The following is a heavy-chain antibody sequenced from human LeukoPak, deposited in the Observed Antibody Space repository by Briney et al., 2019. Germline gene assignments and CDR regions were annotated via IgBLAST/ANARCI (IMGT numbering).Heavy chain of an antibody. D-gene: IGHD1-26*01. V-gene: IGHV3-48*04. CDR2: ISSSSSTI. CDR1: GFTFGSYS. J-gene: IGHJ3*02. CDR3: ARHRVGGSYPDAFDI. Sequence: GGSLRLSCAASGFTFGSYSMNWVRQAPGKGLEWVSYISSSSSTIYYADSVKGRFTISRDNAKNSLYLQMNSLRAEDTAVYYCARHRVGGSYPDAFDIWGQGTMVTVSS.